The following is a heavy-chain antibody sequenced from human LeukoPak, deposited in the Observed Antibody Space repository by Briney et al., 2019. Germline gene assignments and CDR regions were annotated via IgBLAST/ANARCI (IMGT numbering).Heavy chain of an antibody. CDR3: ARGGFPGWAGAAAVNWFDP. Sequence: GGSLRLSCAASVFGFSSFGMSWVRQPPGKGLEWVSGVSGSGGSTFYADSVKGRFTISRDNSKNTVSLQMNILRVEDTAVYYCARGGFPGWAGAAAVNWFDPWGQGTLVTVSS. CDR1: VFGFSSFG. V-gene: IGHV3-23*01. D-gene: IGHD6-13*01. J-gene: IGHJ5*02. CDR2: VSGSGGST.